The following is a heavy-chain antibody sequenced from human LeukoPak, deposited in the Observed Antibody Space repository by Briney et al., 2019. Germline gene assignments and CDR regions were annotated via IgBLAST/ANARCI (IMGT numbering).Heavy chain of an antibody. CDR2: IYYSGST. J-gene: IGHJ6*03. CDR3: ATLGYYDSSGYSDYYYYYMDV. Sequence: PSETLSLTYTLSGGSISSYYWSWIRQPPGKGLEWIGYIYYSGSTNYNPSLKSRVTISVDTSKNQFSLKLSSVTAADTAVYYCATLGYYDSSGYSDYYYYYMDVWGKGTTVTVSS. CDR1: GGSISSYY. D-gene: IGHD3-22*01. V-gene: IGHV4-59*01.